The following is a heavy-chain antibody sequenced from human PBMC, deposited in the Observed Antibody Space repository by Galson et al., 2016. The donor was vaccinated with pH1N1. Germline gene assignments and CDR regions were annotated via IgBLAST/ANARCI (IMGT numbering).Heavy chain of an antibody. CDR3: ARWDHSASYIDV. CDR1: GDSVSSHTSA. Sequence: CAISGDSVSSHTSAWTWLWQSPSRGLEWLGRTYYRARWYNNYGVSVAGRISITPATAKNQFSLQLKSVNPEDTAVYFCARWDHSASYIDVWGQGTLVTVSS. D-gene: IGHD3-10*01. V-gene: IGHV6-1*01. J-gene: IGHJ4*02. CDR2: TYYRARWYN.